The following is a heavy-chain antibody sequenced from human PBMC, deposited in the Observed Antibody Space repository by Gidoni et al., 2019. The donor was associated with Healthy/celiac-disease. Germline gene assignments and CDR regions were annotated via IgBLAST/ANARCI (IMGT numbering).Heavy chain of an antibody. D-gene: IGHD1-26*01. J-gene: IGHJ4*02. Sequence: EVQLVESGGGLVKPGGSLRLSCAASGFTFSSYSMNWVRQAPGKGLEWVSSISSSSSYIYYADSVKGRFTISRDNAKNSLYLQMNSLRAEDTAVYYCARVGGSYKGAVDYWGQGTLVTVSS. CDR3: ARVGGSYKGAVDY. V-gene: IGHV3-21*01. CDR1: GFTFSSYS. CDR2: ISSSSSYI.